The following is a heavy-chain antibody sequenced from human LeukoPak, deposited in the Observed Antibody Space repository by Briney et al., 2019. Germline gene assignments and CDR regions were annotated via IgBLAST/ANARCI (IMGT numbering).Heavy chain of an antibody. CDR2: INHSRTT. Sequence: PSETLSLTCAVYGGSFSGYYWSWIRQPPGKGLEWIGGINHSRTTNYNPSLKSRVTIPVDTSKNQFSLKLSSVTAADTAVYYCARTRAVSLYFDYWGQGTLVTVSS. V-gene: IGHV4-34*01. J-gene: IGHJ4*02. CDR3: ARTRAVSLYFDY. CDR1: GGSFSGYY. D-gene: IGHD4-11*01.